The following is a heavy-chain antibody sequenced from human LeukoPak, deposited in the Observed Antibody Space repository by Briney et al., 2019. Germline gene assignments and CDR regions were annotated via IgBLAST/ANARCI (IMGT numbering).Heavy chain of an antibody. CDR2: IKSKTDGGTT. CDR1: GFTFSNAW. CDR3: TTEEDYYDSSGYYTGNYFDY. D-gene: IGHD3-22*01. V-gene: IGHV3-15*01. Sequence: GGSLRLSCAASGFTFSNAWMSWVRQAPGKGLEWVGRIKSKTDGGTTDYAAPVKGRFTISRDDSKNTLYLQMNSLKTEDTAVYYCTTEEDYYDSSGYYTGNYFDYWGQGTLVTVSS. J-gene: IGHJ4*02.